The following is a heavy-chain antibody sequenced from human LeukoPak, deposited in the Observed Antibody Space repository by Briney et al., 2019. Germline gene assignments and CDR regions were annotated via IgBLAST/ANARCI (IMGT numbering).Heavy chain of an antibody. CDR3: ATRATGYSGHGDYYYYMDV. J-gene: IGHJ6*03. Sequence: ASVKVSCKASGYTFTSYGISWVRQAPGQGLEWMGWISAYNGNTNYAQKLQGRVTMTTDTSTSTAYMELRSLRSDDTAVYYCATRATGYSGHGDYYYYMDVWGQGTLVTVSS. CDR2: ISAYNGNT. CDR1: GYTFTSYG. D-gene: IGHD5-12*01. V-gene: IGHV1-18*01.